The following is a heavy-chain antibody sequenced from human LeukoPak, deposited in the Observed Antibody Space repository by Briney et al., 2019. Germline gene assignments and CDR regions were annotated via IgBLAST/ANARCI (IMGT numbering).Heavy chain of an antibody. V-gene: IGHV1-8*01. Sequence: GASVKVSCKASGYTFTSCDINWVRQATGQRLEWMGWMNPNSGNTGYGQSFQGRITMTGDISIGTAYMELSNLTSEDTAIYYCTRGSSGRRDNWGQGTLVTVSA. CDR3: TRGSSGRRDN. CDR1: GYTFTSCD. D-gene: IGHD6-19*01. CDR2: MNPNSGNT. J-gene: IGHJ4*02.